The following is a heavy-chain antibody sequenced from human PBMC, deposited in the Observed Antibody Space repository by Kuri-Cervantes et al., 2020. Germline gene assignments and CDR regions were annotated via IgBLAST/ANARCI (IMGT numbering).Heavy chain of an antibody. J-gene: IGHJ4*02. CDR2: IYSGGST. Sequence: GESLKISCAASGFTVSSNYMSWVRQAPGKGLEWVSVIYSGGSTYYADSVKGRFTISRDNSKNTLYLQMSSLRAEDAAVYYCAKNGGTGTAFYDYWGQGALVTVSS. CDR3: AKNGGTGTAFYDY. D-gene: IGHD2/OR15-2a*01. CDR1: GFTVSSNY. V-gene: IGHV3-66*01.